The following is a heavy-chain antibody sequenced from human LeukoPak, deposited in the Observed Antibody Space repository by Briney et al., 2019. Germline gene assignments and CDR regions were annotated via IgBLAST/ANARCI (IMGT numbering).Heavy chain of an antibody. CDR2: INWNGGST. V-gene: IGHV3-20*04. CDR1: GFTFSTYS. CDR3: AKDWSSGYPYYFDY. J-gene: IGHJ4*02. D-gene: IGHD3-22*01. Sequence: GGSLRLSCAASGFTFSTYSMSWVRHAPGKGLEWVSGINWNGGSTGYADSVKGRFTISRDNAKNSLYLQMNSLRAEDTAVYYCAKDWSSGYPYYFDYWGQGTLVTVSS.